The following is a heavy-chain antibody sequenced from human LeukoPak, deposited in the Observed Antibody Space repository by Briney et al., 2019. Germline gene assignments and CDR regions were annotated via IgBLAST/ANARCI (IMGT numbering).Heavy chain of an antibody. D-gene: IGHD5-18*01. CDR1: GFNFIIYA. Sequence: GGSLRLFCAASGFNFIIYAMVWVRQAPGKGPEWVSSITNSGDKAYYADSVKGRFTISRDNPKNTLYLQMNSLRAEDTALYYCAKAGYSFGLDSWGQGTLVTVSS. J-gene: IGHJ4*02. V-gene: IGHV3-23*01. CDR2: ITNSGDKA. CDR3: AKAGYSFGLDS.